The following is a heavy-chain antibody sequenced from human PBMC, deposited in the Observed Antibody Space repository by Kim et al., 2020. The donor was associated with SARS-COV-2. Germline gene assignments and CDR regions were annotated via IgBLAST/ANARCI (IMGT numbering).Heavy chain of an antibody. D-gene: IGHD2-15*01. CDR2: ISGDSRYI. CDR3: ASGPLQGGMDV. J-gene: IGHJ6*02. CDR1: GFFLSTDS. Sequence: GWSLRLSCEASGFFLSTDSMHWVRQAPGKGLEWVSSISGDSRYIYYADSVRGRLTVSRDNAKRSLYLQMNGLGVDDTAVYYCASGPLQGGMDVWGQGTKVTVSS. V-gene: IGHV3-21*01.